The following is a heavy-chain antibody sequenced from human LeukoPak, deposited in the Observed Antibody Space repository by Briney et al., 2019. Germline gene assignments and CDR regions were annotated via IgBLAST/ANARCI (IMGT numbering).Heavy chain of an antibody. CDR2: INSNSGGI. D-gene: IGHD1-1*01. V-gene: IGHV1-2*02. Sequence: ASVKVSCKASGYTFTGYYLHWVGQAPGQGLEWMGWINSNSGGIHYAQKFQGRVSMTRDTSVSTAYMELSRLKSDDTAVYYCARGLENRPDSDYWGQGTLVTVSS. CDR3: ARGLENRPDSDY. J-gene: IGHJ4*02. CDR1: GYTFTGYY.